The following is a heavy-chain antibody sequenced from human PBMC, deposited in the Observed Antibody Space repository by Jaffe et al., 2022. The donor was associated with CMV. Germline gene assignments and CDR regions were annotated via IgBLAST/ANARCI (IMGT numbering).Heavy chain of an antibody. CDR2: ITHSGST. J-gene: IGHJ1*01. V-gene: IGHV4-34*01. CDR1: GGSFSDYY. CDR3: ARGSDHAPRYFQH. D-gene: IGHD2-2*01. Sequence: QVQLQQWGAGLLKPSETLSLTCAVYGGSFSDYYWSWIRQPPGKGLEWIGEITHSGSTNYNPSLKSRVTISVDTSKNQFSLRLSSVTAADTAVYYCARGSDHAPRYFQHWGQGTLVTVSS.